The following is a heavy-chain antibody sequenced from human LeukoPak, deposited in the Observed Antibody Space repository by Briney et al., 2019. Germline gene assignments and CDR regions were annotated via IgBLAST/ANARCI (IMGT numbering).Heavy chain of an antibody. J-gene: IGHJ5*02. CDR2: INPYNGNT. Sequence: ASVTVSCKASGYTFTSYAISWVRQAPGQGLEWMGWINPYNGNTNYAQKLQGRVTMTTDTSTSAAYMELRSLRSDDTAVYYCARDISNNDPFNWFDPWGQGTLVTVSS. CDR3: ARDISNNDPFNWFDP. D-gene: IGHD1/OR15-1a*01. CDR1: GYTFTSYA. V-gene: IGHV1-18*01.